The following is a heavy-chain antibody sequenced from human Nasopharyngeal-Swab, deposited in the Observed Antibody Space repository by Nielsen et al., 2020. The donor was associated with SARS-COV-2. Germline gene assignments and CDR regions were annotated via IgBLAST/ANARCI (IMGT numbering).Heavy chain of an antibody. V-gene: IGHV3-48*02. J-gene: IGHJ6*02. CDR1: GFTFSSYS. D-gene: IGHD6-13*01. CDR3: ARLDGYSSSWYPLDV. CDR2: ISSSSSSTI. Sequence: GESLKISCAASGFTFSSYSMNWVRQAPGKGLEWVSYISSSSSSTIYYADSVKGRFTISRDNAKNSLYLQMNSLRDEDTAVYYCARLDGYSSSWYPLDVWGQGTTVTVSS.